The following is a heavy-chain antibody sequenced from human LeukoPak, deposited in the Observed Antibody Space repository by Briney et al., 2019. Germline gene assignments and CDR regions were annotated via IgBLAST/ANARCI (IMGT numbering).Heavy chain of an antibody. CDR1: GYTFTSYG. CDR3: ARDNSVRDEAWWFNP. Sequence: ASVKVSCKASGYTFTSYGISWVRQAPGQGLEWMGWISAYNGNTNYAQKLQGRVTMTTDTSTSTAYMERRSLRSEDTAVYYCARDNSVRDEAWWFNPWGQGTLVTVSS. CDR2: ISAYNGNT. V-gene: IGHV1-18*01. D-gene: IGHD5-24*01. J-gene: IGHJ5*02.